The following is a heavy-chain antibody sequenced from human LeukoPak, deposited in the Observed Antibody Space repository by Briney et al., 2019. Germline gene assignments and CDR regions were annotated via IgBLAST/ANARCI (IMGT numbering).Heavy chain of an antibody. V-gene: IGHV1-2*02. D-gene: IGHD3-22*01. CDR3: ARDCYDSSGFGAFDI. CDR2: INPNSGGT. J-gene: IGHJ3*02. Sequence: GASVNVSCKASGYTFTAYYMHWVRQAPGQGLEWMGWINPNSGGTNYAQKFQGRVTMTRDTSISTAYMELSRLRSDDTAVYYCARDCYDSSGFGAFDIWGQGTMVTVSS. CDR1: GYTFTAYY.